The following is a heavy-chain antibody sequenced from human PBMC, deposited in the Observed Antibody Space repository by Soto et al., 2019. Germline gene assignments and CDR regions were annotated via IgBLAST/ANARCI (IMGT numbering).Heavy chain of an antibody. CDR3: AIGSFTVTTPSAFAY. CDR1: GGSFSGYY. CDR2: INHSGST. D-gene: IGHD4-17*01. Sequence: QVQLQQWGAGLLKPSETLSLTCAVYGGSFSGYYWSWIRQPPGKGLEWIGEINHSGSTNYNPSLKSRVTISVDTSKNQFCLKLSSVTAADTAVYYCAIGSFTVTTPSAFAYWCQGTLVTDSS. V-gene: IGHV4-34*01. J-gene: IGHJ4*02.